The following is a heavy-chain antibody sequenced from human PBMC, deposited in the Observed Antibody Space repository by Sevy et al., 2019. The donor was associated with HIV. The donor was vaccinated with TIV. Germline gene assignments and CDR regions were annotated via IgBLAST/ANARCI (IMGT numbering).Heavy chain of an antibody. Sequence: GGSVRLSCTASGFTFSSYGMDWVRQAPGKGLEWVAVIWYDGSNKYYADSVKGRFTISRDNSQNTLFLQMNSLRAEDTAVYYCARAFSSWYIDYWGQGTLVTVSS. J-gene: IGHJ4*02. CDR3: ARAFSSWYIDY. V-gene: IGHV3-33*01. CDR2: IWYDGSNK. D-gene: IGHD6-13*01. CDR1: GFTFSSYG.